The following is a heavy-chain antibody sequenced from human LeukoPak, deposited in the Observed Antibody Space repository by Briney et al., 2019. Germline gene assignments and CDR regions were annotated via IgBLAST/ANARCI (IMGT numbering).Heavy chain of an antibody. CDR2: IYYSGST. CDR3: ARRGSSWTDINPVDY. V-gene: IGHV4-39*01. Sequence: PSETLSLTCTVSGGSISSSSYYWGWIRQPPGKGLEWIGSIYYSGSTYYSPSLKSRVTISVDTSKNQFSLKLSSVTAADTAVYYCARRGSSWTDINPVDYWGQGTLVTVSS. CDR1: GGSISSSSYY. D-gene: IGHD6-13*01. J-gene: IGHJ4*02.